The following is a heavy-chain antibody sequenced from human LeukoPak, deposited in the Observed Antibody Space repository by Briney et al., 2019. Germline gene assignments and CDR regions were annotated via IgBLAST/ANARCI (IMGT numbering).Heavy chain of an antibody. Sequence: GESLQISCKGSGYSFTSYWIGWVRQMPGKGLEWMVIIYPGDSDTRYSPSFQGQVTISADKSISTAYLQWSSLKASATALYYCARQYCSSSSCFITYWGQGTLVTAPS. D-gene: IGHD2-2*01. V-gene: IGHV5-51*01. CDR2: IYPGDSDT. J-gene: IGHJ4*02. CDR3: ARQYCSSSSCFITY. CDR1: GYSFTSYW.